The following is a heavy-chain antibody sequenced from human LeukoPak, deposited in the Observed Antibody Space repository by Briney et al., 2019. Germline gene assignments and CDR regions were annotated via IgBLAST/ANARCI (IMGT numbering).Heavy chain of an antibody. CDR2: IISSSSYT. CDR1: GFTFSNYY. J-gene: IGHJ2*01. D-gene: IGHD3-22*01. Sequence: PGGSLRLSCAASGFTFSNYYMSWIRQAPGKGLEWVSYIISSSSYTNYADSVKGRFTISRDNAKNSLYLQMNSLRAEDTAVYYCARVGSSGYSGYFDLWGRGTLVTVSS. CDR3: ARVGSSGYSGYFDL. V-gene: IGHV3-11*05.